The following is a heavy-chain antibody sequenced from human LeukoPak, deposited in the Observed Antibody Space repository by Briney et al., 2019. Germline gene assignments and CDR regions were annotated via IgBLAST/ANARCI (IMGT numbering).Heavy chain of an antibody. V-gene: IGHV3-21*04. CDR3: AKVAYCGGDCVRYFDL. J-gene: IGHJ2*01. D-gene: IGHD2-21*02. CDR1: GFTFSSYS. Sequence: GESLRLSCAASGFTFSSYSMNWVRQAPGKGLEWVSSISSSSSYIYYADSVKGRFTISRDNAKNTLYLQMNSLRAEDTAVYYCAKVAYCGGDCVRYFDLWGRGTLVTVSS. CDR2: ISSSSSYI.